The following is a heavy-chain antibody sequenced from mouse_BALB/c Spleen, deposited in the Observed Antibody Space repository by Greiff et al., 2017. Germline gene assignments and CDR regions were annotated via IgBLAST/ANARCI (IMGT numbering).Heavy chain of an antibody. CDR2: ISDGGSYT. CDR1: GFTFSDYY. CDR3: AREYGNGYAMDY. Sequence: EVQGVESGGGLVKPGGSLKLSCAASGFTFSDYYMYWVRQTPEKRLEWVATISDGGSYTYYPDSVKGRFTISRDNAKNNLYLQMSSLKSEDTAMYYCAREYGNGYAMDYWGQGTSVTVSS. J-gene: IGHJ4*01. D-gene: IGHD2-10*02. V-gene: IGHV5-4*02.